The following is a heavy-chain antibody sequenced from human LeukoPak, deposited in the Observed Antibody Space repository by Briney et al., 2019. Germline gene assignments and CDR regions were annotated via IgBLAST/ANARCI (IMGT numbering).Heavy chain of an antibody. Sequence: SETLSLTCTVSGGSISSSSYYWGWIRQPPGKGLEWIGSIYYSGSTYHNPSLKSRVTISVDTSKNQFSLKLSSVTAADTAVYYCARPDGDYIDYWGQGTLVTVSS. J-gene: IGHJ4*02. D-gene: IGHD4-17*01. CDR2: IYYSGST. CDR3: ARPDGDYIDY. CDR1: GGSISSSSYY. V-gene: IGHV4-39*01.